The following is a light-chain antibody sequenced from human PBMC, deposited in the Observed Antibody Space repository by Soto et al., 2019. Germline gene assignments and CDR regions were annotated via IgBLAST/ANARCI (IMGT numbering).Light chain of an antibody. Sequence: ESALTQSPGTLSLSPGERATLSCRTSQSVIRNYLAWYQQTPGRSPRLLIYGASNRATGIPDRFSGSGSGTDFTLTISGLEAEDFAVYYCQKYDTAPYTFGQGTRLEIK. V-gene: IGKV3-20*01. CDR2: GAS. CDR3: QKYDTAPYT. CDR1: QSVIRNY. J-gene: IGKJ2*01.